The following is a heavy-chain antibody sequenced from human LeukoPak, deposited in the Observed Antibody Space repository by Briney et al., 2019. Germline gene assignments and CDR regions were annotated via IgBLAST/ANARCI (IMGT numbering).Heavy chain of an antibody. CDR3: ARDYYYYDSSGSANWFDP. J-gene: IGHJ5*02. D-gene: IGHD3-22*01. Sequence: GGSLRLSCAASGFTFSSYSMTWVRQAPGKGLEWVSSISSSSSYIYYADSVKGRFTISRDNAKNSLYLQMNSLRAEDTAVYYCARDYYYYDSSGSANWFDPWGQGTLVTVSS. CDR2: ISSSSSYI. CDR1: GFTFSSYS. V-gene: IGHV3-21*01.